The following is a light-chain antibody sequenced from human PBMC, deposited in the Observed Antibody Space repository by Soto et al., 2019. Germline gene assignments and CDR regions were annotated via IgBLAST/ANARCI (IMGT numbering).Light chain of an antibody. Sequence: EIVMTQSPATLSVSPGEGVTLSCRASLSVSRNLACYQQKPGRPPRLLIYGASMRASDVPARFSGSGSGTEFTLTISSLQSEDFAIYHCQQYNDRVLTFGQGTQVEIK. CDR1: LSVSRN. CDR2: GAS. CDR3: QQYNDRVLT. J-gene: IGKJ1*01. V-gene: IGKV3-15*01.